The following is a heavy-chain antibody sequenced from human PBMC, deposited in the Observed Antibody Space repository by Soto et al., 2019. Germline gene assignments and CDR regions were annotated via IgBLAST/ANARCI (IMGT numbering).Heavy chain of an antibody. Sequence: EVQLVESGGGLVQPGGSLRLSCAGSGFAFSNYSMNWVRQAPGKGLEWVSYISSSSTNTYYAASVRGRFAISRDNAKNSLYLRMNSLKDEDTAVYYCARGTNGGSPPLWGQGTLVTVSS. D-gene: IGHD1-7*01. CDR1: GFAFSNYS. CDR3: ARGTNGGSPPL. J-gene: IGHJ4*02. V-gene: IGHV3-48*02. CDR2: ISSSSTNT.